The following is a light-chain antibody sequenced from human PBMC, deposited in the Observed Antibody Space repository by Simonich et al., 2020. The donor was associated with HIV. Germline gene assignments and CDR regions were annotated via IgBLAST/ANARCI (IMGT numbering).Light chain of an antibody. CDR3: HQYNGYSNT. Sequence: IQMTQSPSSLSASVGDRVTITCRASQSISTYLNWYQQKPGKAPKFLIYAASSLQSGVPSRFSASGSGTDFTLTISSLQPEDIATYYCHQYNGYSNTVDQGTKLEIK. J-gene: IGKJ2*01. V-gene: IGKV1-39*01. CDR2: AAS. CDR1: QSISTY.